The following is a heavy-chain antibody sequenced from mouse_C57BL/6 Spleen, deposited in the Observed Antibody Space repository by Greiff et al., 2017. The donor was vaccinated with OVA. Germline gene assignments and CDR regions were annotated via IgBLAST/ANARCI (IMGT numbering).Heavy chain of an antibody. CDR2: LYPGDGGT. Sequence: QVQLQQSGAELVTPGASVKISCKASGYAFSSFWMNWVTHRPGKGLVWIGQLYPGDGGTNYNGKFKGKATLTAYKSSSTAYMQLSSLTSEDSAVYFCARVTTVVATRSFDYWGQGTTLTVSS. D-gene: IGHD1-1*01. CDR3: ARVTTVVATRSFDY. V-gene: IGHV1-80*01. J-gene: IGHJ2*01. CDR1: GYAFSSFW.